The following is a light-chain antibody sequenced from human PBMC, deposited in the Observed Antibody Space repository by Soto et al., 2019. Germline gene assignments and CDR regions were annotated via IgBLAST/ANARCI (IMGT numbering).Light chain of an antibody. CDR1: QSVSSN. CDR2: GAS. V-gene: IGKV3-15*01. Sequence: EIVMTQSPATLSVSPGERATLSCRASQSVSSNLAWYQQKPGQAPRLLIYGASTRATGIPARFSGSGSGTECTLTISSLQSEDFAVYYCQQYNNWTRTFGGGTKVDIK. J-gene: IGKJ4*01. CDR3: QQYNNWTRT.